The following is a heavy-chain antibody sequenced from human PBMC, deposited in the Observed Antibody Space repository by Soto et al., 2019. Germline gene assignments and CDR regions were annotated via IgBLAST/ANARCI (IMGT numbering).Heavy chain of an antibody. V-gene: IGHV3-66*01. CDR2: IYSGGST. CDR3: TTRVTVGATIWFDP. CDR1: GVTVSSND. J-gene: IGHJ5*02. D-gene: IGHD1-26*01. Sequence: GGSLRLSCAASGVTVSSNDMSWVRQAPGKGLEWVSVIYSGGSTYYADSVKGRFTISRDNSKNTLYLQMNSLKTEDTAVYYCTTRVTVGATIWFDPWGQGTLVTVSS.